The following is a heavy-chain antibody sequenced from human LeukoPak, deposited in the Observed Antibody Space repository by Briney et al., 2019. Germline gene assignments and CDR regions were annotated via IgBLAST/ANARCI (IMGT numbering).Heavy chain of an antibody. Sequence: SETLSLTCTVSGGSLSSGGYYWSWIRQHPGTGLEWLGYIYYSGSTYYNPSLKSRVTVSVDTSKNQFSLKLSSVTAADTAVYYCARSFSVPAASYYFDYWGQGTLVTVSS. J-gene: IGHJ4*02. CDR1: GGSLSSGGYY. D-gene: IGHD2-2*01. CDR2: IYYSGST. V-gene: IGHV4-31*03. CDR3: ARSFSVPAASYYFDY.